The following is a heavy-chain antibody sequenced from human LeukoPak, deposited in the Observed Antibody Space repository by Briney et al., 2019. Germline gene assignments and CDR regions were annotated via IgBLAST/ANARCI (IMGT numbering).Heavy chain of an antibody. J-gene: IGHJ5*02. CDR1: GYTFTGYY. CDR3: AHIAAAGVNWFDP. V-gene: IGHV1-2*02. Sequence: ASVKVSCKASGYTFTGYYMHWVRQAPGQGLEWMGWINPNSGGTNYAQKFQGRVTMTRDTSISTAYMELSRLRSDDMAVYYCAHIAAAGVNWFDPWGQGTLVTVSS. CDR2: INPNSGGT. D-gene: IGHD6-13*01.